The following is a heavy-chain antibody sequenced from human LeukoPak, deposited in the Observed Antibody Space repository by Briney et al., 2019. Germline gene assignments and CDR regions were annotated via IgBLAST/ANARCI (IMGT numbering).Heavy chain of an antibody. Sequence: GGSLRLSCAASGFTFSSYGMHWVRQAPGKGLEWVAFIRYDGSNKYYADSVKGRFTISRDNSKNTLYLQMNSLRAEDTAVYYCAKDVSAVAPNPYYFDYWGQGTLVTVFS. CDR3: AKDVSAVAPNPYYFDY. J-gene: IGHJ4*02. CDR1: GFTFSSYG. D-gene: IGHD6-19*01. CDR2: IRYDGSNK. V-gene: IGHV3-30*02.